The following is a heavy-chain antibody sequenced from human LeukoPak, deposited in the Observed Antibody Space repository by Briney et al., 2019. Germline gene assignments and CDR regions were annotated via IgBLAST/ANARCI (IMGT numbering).Heavy chain of an antibody. J-gene: IGHJ4*02. CDR2: INHSGST. CDR3: ATGGYSSSSIDY. CDR1: GGSFSGYY. Sequence: SETLSLTCAVYGGSFSGYYWSWIRQPPGKGLEWIGEINHSGSTNYNTSLKSRVTISVDTSKNQFSLKLSSVTAADTAVYYCATGGYSSSSIDYWGQGTLVTVSS. V-gene: IGHV4-34*01. D-gene: IGHD6-6*01.